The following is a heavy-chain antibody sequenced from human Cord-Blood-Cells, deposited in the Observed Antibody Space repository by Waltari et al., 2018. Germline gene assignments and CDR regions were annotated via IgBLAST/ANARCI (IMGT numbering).Heavy chain of an antibody. CDR2: INPNSGGT. CDR3: ARARGYSGYDYYYYGMDV. CDR1: GYTFTGYY. V-gene: IGHV1-2*04. D-gene: IGHD5-12*01. Sequence: QVQLVQSGAEVKKPGASVKVSCKASGYTFTGYYMPWVRQAPGQGLEWMGWINPNSGGTNYAQKFQGWVTMTRDTSISTAYMELSRLRSDDTAVYYCARARGYSGYDYYYYGMDVWGQGTTVTVSS. J-gene: IGHJ6*02.